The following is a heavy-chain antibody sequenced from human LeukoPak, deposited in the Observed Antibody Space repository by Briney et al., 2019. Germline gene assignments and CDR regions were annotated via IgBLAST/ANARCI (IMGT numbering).Heavy chain of an antibody. J-gene: IGHJ4*02. CDR1: GGSISSYY. V-gene: IGHV4-4*07. Sequence: SETLSLTCTVSGGSISSYYCSWMRQPAGKGLEWSGRIYSTGSTNYNPSLKSRVTMSVDTSKKQFSLRLRSVPAAATAVYYCARQLASAGTAGFDFWGQGALVTVSS. CDR3: ARQLASAGTAGFDF. D-gene: IGHD6-13*01. CDR2: IYSTGST.